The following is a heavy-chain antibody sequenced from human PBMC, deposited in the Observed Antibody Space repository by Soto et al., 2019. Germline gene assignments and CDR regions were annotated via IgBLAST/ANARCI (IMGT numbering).Heavy chain of an antibody. CDR3: ARDLVSSSWYYYYYMDV. CDR2: IKQDGSEK. D-gene: IGHD6-13*01. CDR1: GFTFSSYW. V-gene: IGHV3-7*01. J-gene: IGHJ6*03. Sequence: GGSLRLSCAASGFTFSSYWMSWVRQAPGEGLEWVANIKQDGSEKYYVDSVKGRFTISRDNAKNSLYLQMNSLRAEDTAVYYCARDLVSSSWYYYYYMDVWGKGSSVTVSS.